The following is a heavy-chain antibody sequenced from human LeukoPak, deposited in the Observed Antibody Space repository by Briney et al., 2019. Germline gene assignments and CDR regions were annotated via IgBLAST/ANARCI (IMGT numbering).Heavy chain of an antibody. Sequence: GGSLRLSCAASGFTFSSYAMSWVRQAPGKGLGWVSAISGSGGSTYYADSVEGRFTISRDNSKNTLYLQMNSLRAEDTAVYYCAKVGYYDSSGYYYPLEYFDYWGQGTLVTVSS. CDR2: ISGSGGST. D-gene: IGHD3-22*01. CDR3: AKVGYYDSSGYYYPLEYFDY. J-gene: IGHJ4*02. V-gene: IGHV3-23*01. CDR1: GFTFSSYA.